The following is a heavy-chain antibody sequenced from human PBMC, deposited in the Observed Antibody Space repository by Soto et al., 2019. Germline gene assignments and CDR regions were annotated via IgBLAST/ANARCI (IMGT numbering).Heavy chain of an antibody. J-gene: IGHJ4*02. CDR3: ALKVVTYYDN. D-gene: IGHD2-21*02. CDR1: GYSFTSTY. V-gene: IGHV1-46*01. CDR2: INPAGGTT. Sequence: QVQLVQSGAEVKKPGASVRISCRASGYSFTSTYVHWVRQAPGQGPEWMGIINPAGGTTYYAQKFQGRLTITIDTSTDTVFMDLNDLTSADTAVYFCALKVVTYYDNWGQGTLLTVSS.